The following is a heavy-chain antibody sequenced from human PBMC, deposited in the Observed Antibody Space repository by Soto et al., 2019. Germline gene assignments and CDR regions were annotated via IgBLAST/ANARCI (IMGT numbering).Heavy chain of an antibody. J-gene: IGHJ4*02. CDR3: ARRKTTVPTYFDY. CDR2: IYYSGST. CDR1: GGSISSYY. V-gene: IGHV4-59*08. D-gene: IGHD4-17*01. Sequence: SETLSLTCTVSGGSISSYYWSWIRQPPGKGLEWIGYIYYSGSTYYNPSLKSRVTISVDTSKNQFSLKLSSVTAADTAVYYCARRKTTVPTYFDYWGQGTLVTVSS.